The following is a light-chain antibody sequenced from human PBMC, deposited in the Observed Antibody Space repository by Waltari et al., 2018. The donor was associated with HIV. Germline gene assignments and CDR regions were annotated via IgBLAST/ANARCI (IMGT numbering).Light chain of an antibody. Sequence: QSALTQPASVSGSPGQSLPISCTGTSSHVGCYNLFSWYQQPPGKAPKVMIYEGSKRPSGVSNRFSGSKSGNTASLTISGLQAEDEADYYCCSYTGSSTRRPYVFGTGTKVTVL. CDR1: SSHVGCYNL. CDR2: EGS. V-gene: IGLV2-23*01. CDR3: CSYTGSSTRRPYV. J-gene: IGLJ1*01.